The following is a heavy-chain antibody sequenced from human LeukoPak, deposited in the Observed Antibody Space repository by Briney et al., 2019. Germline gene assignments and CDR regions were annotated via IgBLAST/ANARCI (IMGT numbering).Heavy chain of an antibody. V-gene: IGHV3-33*01. D-gene: IGHD3-10*01. CDR3: ARDGAISTSGSPLDY. Sequence: GGSLRLSCAASGFTFSSYGMHWVRQAPGKGLEWVAVIWYDGSNKYYADSVKGRLTISRDNSKNTLYLQMNSLRAEDTAVYYCARDGAISTSGSPLDYWGQGTLVTVSS. J-gene: IGHJ4*02. CDR2: IWYDGSNK. CDR1: GFTFSSYG.